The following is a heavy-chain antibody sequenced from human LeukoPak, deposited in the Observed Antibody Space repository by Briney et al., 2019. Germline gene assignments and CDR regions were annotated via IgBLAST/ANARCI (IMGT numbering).Heavy chain of an antibody. Sequence: PGGSLRLSCSASGFTFDNYAMHWVRQAPMKGLEWVASINWRSDEIGYADSVKGRFTISRDNAKNSLYLQMNSLRAEDTAVYYCARDFAVPDENDYWGQGTLVTVSS. V-gene: IGHV3-9*01. CDR1: GFTFDNYA. J-gene: IGHJ4*02. CDR2: INWRSDEI. CDR3: ARDFAVPDENDY. D-gene: IGHD4-17*01.